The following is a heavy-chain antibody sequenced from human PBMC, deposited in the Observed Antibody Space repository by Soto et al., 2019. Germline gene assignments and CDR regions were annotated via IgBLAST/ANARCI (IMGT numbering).Heavy chain of an antibody. CDR1: GGSFSGYY. D-gene: IGHD2-2*02. Sequence: SETLSLTCAVYGGSFSGYYWTWIRQPPGKGLEWIGEINQSGATNYNPSLKSRVTISVDSSKNQFSLKLTSVTAADTAVYFCALAQYTNSRRFDPWGQGTLVTVSS. J-gene: IGHJ5*02. CDR3: ALAQYTNSRRFDP. CDR2: INQSGAT. V-gene: IGHV4-34*01.